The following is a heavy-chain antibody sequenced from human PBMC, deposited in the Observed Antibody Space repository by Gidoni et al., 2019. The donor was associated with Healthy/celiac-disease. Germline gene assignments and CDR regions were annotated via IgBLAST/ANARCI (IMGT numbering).Heavy chain of an antibody. J-gene: IGHJ6*02. CDR3: ARVDGSSLYGMDV. V-gene: IGHV4-34*01. CDR2: INHSGST. CDR1: GGSFSGYY. Sequence: QVQLQQWGAGLLKPSETLSLTCAVYGGSFSGYYWSWIRQPPGKGLEWIGEINHSGSTNYNPSLKSRATISVDTSKNQFSLKLSSVTAADTAVYYCARVDGSSLYGMDVWGQGTTVTVSS.